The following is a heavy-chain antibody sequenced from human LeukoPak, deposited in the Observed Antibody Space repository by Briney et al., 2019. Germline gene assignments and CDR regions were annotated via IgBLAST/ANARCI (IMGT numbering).Heavy chain of an antibody. D-gene: IGHD3-10*01. CDR2: ISSSSSYI. CDR3: ARGRGLLWFGELLPPRDGYYFDY. V-gene: IGHV3-21*01. CDR1: GFTFSSYS. Sequence: PGGSLRLSCAASGFTFSSYSMNWVRQAPGKGLEWVSSISSSSSYIYYADSVKGRFTISRDNAKNSLYLQMNSLRAEDTAVYYCARGRGLLWFGELLPPRDGYYFDYWGQGTLVTVSS. J-gene: IGHJ4*02.